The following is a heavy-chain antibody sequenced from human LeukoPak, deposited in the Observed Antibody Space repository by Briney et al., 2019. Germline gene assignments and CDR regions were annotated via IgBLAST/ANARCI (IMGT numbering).Heavy chain of an antibody. CDR2: INNEGSDT. V-gene: IGHV3-74*01. CDR1: GFTFSSYA. CDR3: ATKAGNYQERVSLDY. J-gene: IGHJ4*02. D-gene: IGHD3-10*01. Sequence: GGSLRLSCAASGFTFSSYAMSWVRQAPGKGLVWVSHINNEGSDTRYADSVKGRFTISRDNGKNTVYLQMNSLRADDAAVYYCATKAGNYQERVSLDYWGQEILVTVSS.